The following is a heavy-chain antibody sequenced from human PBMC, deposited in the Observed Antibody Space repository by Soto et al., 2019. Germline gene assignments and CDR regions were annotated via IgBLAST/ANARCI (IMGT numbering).Heavy chain of an antibody. V-gene: IGHV4-39*01. D-gene: IGHD6-13*01. CDR2: IYYSGST. CDR1: GGSISSSSYY. CDR3: ARTAAAGTFKGWFDP. J-gene: IGHJ5*02. Sequence: PSETLSLTCTVSGGSISSSSYYWGWIRQPPGKGLEWIGSIYYSGSTYYNPSLKSRVTISVDTSKNQFSLKLSSVTAADTAVYYCARTAAAGTFKGWFDPWGQGTLVTVS.